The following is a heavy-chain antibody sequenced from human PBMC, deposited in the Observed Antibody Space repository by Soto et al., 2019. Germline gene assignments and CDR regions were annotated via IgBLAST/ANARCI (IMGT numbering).Heavy chain of an antibody. CDR2: IYHSGST. CDR3: ARDYGASWYNLDY. V-gene: IGHV4-61*01. Sequence: ETLSLTCTVSRGSVRSGTYYWSWIRQPPGKGLEWIGNIYHSGSTKYNPSLGSRVTVSVDKSKNQFSLKLSSVTAADTAVYYCARDYGASWYNLDYWGQGTLVTVSS. D-gene: IGHD6-13*01. J-gene: IGHJ4*02. CDR1: RGSVRSGTYY.